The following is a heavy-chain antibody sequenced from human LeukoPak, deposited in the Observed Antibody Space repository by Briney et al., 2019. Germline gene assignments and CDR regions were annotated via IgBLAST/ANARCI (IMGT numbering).Heavy chain of an antibody. Sequence: SETLSLTCTVSGGSISGYYWSWIRQPAGKGLEWIGRMSTSGNSNYIPSLVSRVTMSVDTSKNQFSLNLSSVTAADTAVYYCARESGSMRWFDPWGQGTLVTVSS. CDR3: ARESGSMRWFDP. J-gene: IGHJ5*02. CDR2: MSTSGNS. CDR1: GGSISGYY. D-gene: IGHD6-25*01. V-gene: IGHV4-4*07.